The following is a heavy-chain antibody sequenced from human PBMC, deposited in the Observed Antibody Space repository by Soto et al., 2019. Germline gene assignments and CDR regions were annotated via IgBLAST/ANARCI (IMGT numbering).Heavy chain of an antibody. CDR3: ARGSYYYDSSGYYHY. Sequence: GASVKVSCKASGYTFTSYAMHWVRQAPGQRLEWMGWINAGNGNTKYSQKFQGRVTITRDTSASTAYMELSSLRSEDTALYYCARGSYYYDSSGYYHYWGQGTLVTVSS. D-gene: IGHD3-22*01. V-gene: IGHV1-3*01. J-gene: IGHJ4*02. CDR1: GYTFTSYA. CDR2: INAGNGNT.